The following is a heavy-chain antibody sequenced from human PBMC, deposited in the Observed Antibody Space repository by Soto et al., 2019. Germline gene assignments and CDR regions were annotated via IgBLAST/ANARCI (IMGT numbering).Heavy chain of an antibody. Sequence: MNRVRKDPGKGLEWVSGISCNSGSIGYADSVKGRFTISRDNAKNSLYLQMNSLRAEDTALYFCAKDIVIAIRRWALDIWGQGTMVTVSS. CDR2: ISCNSGSI. CDR3: AKDIVIAIRRWALDI. J-gene: IGHJ3*02. D-gene: IGHD2-21*01. V-gene: IGHV3-9*01.